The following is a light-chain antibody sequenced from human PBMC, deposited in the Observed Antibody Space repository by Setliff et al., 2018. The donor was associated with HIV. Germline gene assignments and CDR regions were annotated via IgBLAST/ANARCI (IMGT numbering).Light chain of an antibody. CDR2: EVT. V-gene: IGLV2-8*01. Sequence: QSVLTQPPSASGSPGQSVTISCTGTSGDVGGYNYVSWYQQYPGKAPKPLIHEVTKRPSGVPDRFSGSKSGNTASLTVSGLQAEDEADYYCSSYAGNKGDVFGTGTKVTVL. CDR1: SGDVGGYNY. J-gene: IGLJ1*01. CDR3: SSYAGNKGDV.